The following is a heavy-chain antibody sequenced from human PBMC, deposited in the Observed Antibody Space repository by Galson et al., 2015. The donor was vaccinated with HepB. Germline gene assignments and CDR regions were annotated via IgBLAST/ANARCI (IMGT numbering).Heavy chain of an antibody. D-gene: IGHD3-16*01. CDR1: GFIFSDYF. CDR3: ARALLNHYMDV. J-gene: IGHJ6*03. CDR2: IRNRAHSYTT. Sequence: SLRLSCAVSGFIFSDYFMDWVRQAPGKGLEWVGRIRNRAHSYTTEYAASVRGRFTISTDDSKNSVYLQMNSLKTEDTAVYYCARALLNHYMDVWGKGTTVTVSS. V-gene: IGHV3-72*01.